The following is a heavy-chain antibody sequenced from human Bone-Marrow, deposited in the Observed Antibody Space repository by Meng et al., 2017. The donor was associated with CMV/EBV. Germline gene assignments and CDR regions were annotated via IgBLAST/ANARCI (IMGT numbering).Heavy chain of an antibody. CDR3: ARATTVTFYYYGMDV. V-gene: IGHV4-39*07. D-gene: IGHD4-17*01. CDR1: GDSTSSSSNY. Sequence: GSLRPSCIVSGDSTSSSSNYWGWIRQPPGKGLEWLGRIYYSGRTYYNPSLKSRVTISVDTSKNQFSLKLSSVTAADTAVYYCARATTVTFYYYGMDVRGQGTTVTV. CDR2: IYYSGRT. J-gene: IGHJ6*02.